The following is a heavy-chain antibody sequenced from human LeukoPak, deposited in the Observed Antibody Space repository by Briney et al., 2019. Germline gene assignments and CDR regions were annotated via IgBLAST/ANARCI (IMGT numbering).Heavy chain of an antibody. CDR3: ARAGFIVGTSSYDY. J-gene: IGHJ4*02. V-gene: IGHV4-61*02. Sequence: SQTLSLTCTVSGGSISSGSFYWNWIRQPAGKGLEWIGRIYTSGNTKYNPSLKSRVTISVDASKNQFSLKLSSVTAADTAVYYCARAGFIVGTSSYDYWGQGTLVTVSS. CDR1: GGSISSGSFY. D-gene: IGHD1-26*01. CDR2: IYTSGNT.